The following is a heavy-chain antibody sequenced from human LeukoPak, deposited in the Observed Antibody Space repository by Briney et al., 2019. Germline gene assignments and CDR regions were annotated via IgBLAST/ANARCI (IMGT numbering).Heavy chain of an antibody. CDR2: IWYDGSNK. Sequence: PGGSLRLSCAASGFTFSSYGMHWVRQAPGKGLEWVALIWYDGSNKYYADPVKGRFTISRDNSKNTLYLQMNSLRAEDTAVYYCRVQQLVRNFDYWGQGTLVTVSS. D-gene: IGHD6-13*01. CDR1: GFTFSSYG. J-gene: IGHJ4*02. V-gene: IGHV3-33*08. CDR3: RVQQLVRNFDY.